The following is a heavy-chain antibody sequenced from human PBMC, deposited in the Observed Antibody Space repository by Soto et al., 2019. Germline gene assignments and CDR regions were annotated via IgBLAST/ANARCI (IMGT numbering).Heavy chain of an antibody. CDR1: GFTVSSNY. Sequence: GSLRLSCAASGFTVSSNYMSWVRQAPGKGLEWVSVIYSGGSTYYADSVKGRFTISRDNSKNTLYLQMNSLRAEDTTVYYCARDNGGPEGVYYGMDVWGQGTTVTVSS. CDR3: ARDNGGPEGVYYGMDV. D-gene: IGHD4-17*01. CDR2: IYSGGST. V-gene: IGHV3-53*01. J-gene: IGHJ6*02.